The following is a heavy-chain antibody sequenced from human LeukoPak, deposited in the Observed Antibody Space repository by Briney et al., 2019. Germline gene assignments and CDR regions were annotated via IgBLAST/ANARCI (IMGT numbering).Heavy chain of an antibody. D-gene: IGHD3-9*01. J-gene: IGHJ4*02. CDR1: GGTFSSYA. CDR2: INPNSGGT. V-gene: IGHV1-2*02. Sequence: ASVKVSCKASGGTFSSYAISWVRQAPGQGLEWMGWINPNSGGTNYAQKFQGRVTMTRDTSISTAYMELSRLRSDDTAVYYCARGVYYDILTGYYNWYYFDYWGQGTLVTVSS. CDR3: ARGVYYDILTGYYNWYYFDY.